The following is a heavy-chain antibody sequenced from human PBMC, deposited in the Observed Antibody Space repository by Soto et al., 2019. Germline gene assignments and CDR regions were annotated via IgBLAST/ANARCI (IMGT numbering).Heavy chain of an antibody. V-gene: IGHV1-58*01. D-gene: IGHD2-2*01. CDR2: IFVGSGNT. Sequence: SVKVSCKASGFTFSTSAVQWVRQARGQRLEWIGWIFVGSGNTDYAQNFQERVTITRDMSTSTTYLELSSLRSEDTAVYYCATDRHCRTTSCYPYTFDYWGPGTPVTVSS. J-gene: IGHJ4*02. CDR3: ATDRHCRTTSCYPYTFDY. CDR1: GFTFSTSA.